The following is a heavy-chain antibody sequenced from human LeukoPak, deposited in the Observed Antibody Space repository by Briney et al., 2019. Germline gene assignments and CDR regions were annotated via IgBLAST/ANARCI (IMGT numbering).Heavy chain of an antibody. J-gene: IGHJ4*02. Sequence: SETLSLTCAVYGGSFSGYYWSWIRQPPGKGLEWIGEINHSGSTNYNPSLKSRVTISVDTSKNQFSLKLSSVTAADTAVYYCARHFDSSSSFCFDYWGQGTLVTVSS. V-gene: IGHV4-34*01. CDR1: GGSFSGYY. CDR3: ARHFDSSSSFCFDY. CDR2: INHSGST. D-gene: IGHD6-6*01.